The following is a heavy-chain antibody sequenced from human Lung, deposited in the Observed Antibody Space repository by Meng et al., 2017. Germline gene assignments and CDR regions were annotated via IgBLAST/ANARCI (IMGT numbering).Heavy chain of an antibody. D-gene: IGHD1-1*01. CDR1: GFTFTDHW. CDR3: TNDRLNH. V-gene: IGHV3-74*01. CDR2: INRDGTKP. Sequence: EVQLVESGGGLVQPVGSLRLSCAASGFTFTDHWMHWVRQGPGKGLVWVSRINRDGTKPTYANSVKGRFTISRDNAKNTLYLQMNNLRAEDTAFYYCTNDRLNHWGQGALVTVSS. J-gene: IGHJ1*01.